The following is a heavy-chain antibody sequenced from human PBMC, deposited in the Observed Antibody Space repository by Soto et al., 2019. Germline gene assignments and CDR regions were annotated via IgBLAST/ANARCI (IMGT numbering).Heavy chain of an antibody. CDR3: ARHGYCSSTSCYRRPAAIDY. J-gene: IGHJ4*02. CDR1: GGSISSGDYY. Sequence: PSKTLSLTCTVSGGSISSGDYYWSWIRQPPGKGLEWIGYIYYSGSTNYNPSLKSRVTISVDTSKNQFSLKLSSVTAADTAVYYCARHGYCSSTSCYRRPAAIDYWGQGTLVTVSS. D-gene: IGHD2-2*03. CDR2: IYYSGST. V-gene: IGHV4-30-4*01.